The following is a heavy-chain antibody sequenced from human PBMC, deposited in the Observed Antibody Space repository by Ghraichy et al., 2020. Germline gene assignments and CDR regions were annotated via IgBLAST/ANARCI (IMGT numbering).Heavy chain of an antibody. V-gene: IGHV3-73*01. D-gene: IGHD2-2*01. J-gene: IGHJ5*02. CDR3: TRPYCSSTSCENWFDP. Sequence: GGSLRLSCAASGFTFSGSAMHWVRQASGKGLEWVGRIRSKANSYVTEYAASVKGRFTISRDDSKNTAYLQMNSLKTEDTAVYYCTRPYCSSTSCENWFDPWGQGTLVTVSS. CDR2: IRSKANSYVT. CDR1: GFTFSGSA.